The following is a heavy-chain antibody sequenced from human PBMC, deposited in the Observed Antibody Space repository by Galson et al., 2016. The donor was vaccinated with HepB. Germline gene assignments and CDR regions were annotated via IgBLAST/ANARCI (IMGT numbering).Heavy chain of an antibody. CDR2: ISYDGNYK. J-gene: IGHJ4*02. CDR1: GFTFSSDA. D-gene: IGHD3-3*01. CDR3: ARAPPLEGSDYNTQYYFDF. V-gene: IGHV3-30*04. Sequence: SLRLSCAASGFTFSSDAMHRVRQAPSKGLEWVADISYDGNYKSYADAVKGRFTISRDNSKNTLFLQMNSLRPEDTAVYYCARAPPLEGSDYNTQYYFDFWGQGTQVTVSS.